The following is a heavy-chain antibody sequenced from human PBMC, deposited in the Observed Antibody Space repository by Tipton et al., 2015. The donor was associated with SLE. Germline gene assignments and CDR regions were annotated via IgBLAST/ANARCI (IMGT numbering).Heavy chain of an antibody. D-gene: IGHD3-22*01. Sequence: SLRLSCAASGFTFSSYGMHWVRQAPGKGLEWVAVISYDGCNKYYADSVKGRFTISRDNSKNTLYLQMNSLRAEDTAVYYCVRYYDSSGYPFDYWGQGTLVTVSS. CDR3: VRYYDSSGYPFDY. CDR1: GFTFSSYG. J-gene: IGHJ4*02. CDR2: ISYDGCNK. V-gene: IGHV3-30*03.